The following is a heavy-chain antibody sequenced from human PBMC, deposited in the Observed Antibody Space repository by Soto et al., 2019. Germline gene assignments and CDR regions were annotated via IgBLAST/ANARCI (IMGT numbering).Heavy chain of an antibody. CDR2: IKSKPDGGAT. D-gene: IGHD2-15*01. V-gene: IGHV3-15*01. CDR3: TTLGYYSGGTYYSIDY. Sequence: GGSLRLSCAASGLILSSYAMSWVRQAPGKGLERVGRIKSKPDGGATDYAAPVKGRFTISRDDSKNTLYLQMNSLKIEDTAVYYCTTLGYYSGGTYYSIDYWGQGTLVTVSS. J-gene: IGHJ4*02. CDR1: GLILSSYA.